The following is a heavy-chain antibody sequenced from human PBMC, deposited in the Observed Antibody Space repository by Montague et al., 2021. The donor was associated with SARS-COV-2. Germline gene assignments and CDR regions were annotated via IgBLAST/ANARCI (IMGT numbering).Heavy chain of an antibody. V-gene: IGHV4-61*02. CDR3: ARDGFVVITIFGVAQGCYFDL. Sequence: TLSLTCTVSGGSISSGSYYWSWIRQPAGKGLEWIGRIYTSGSTXYNPSLKSRVTISVDTSKNQFSLKLSSVTAADTAVYYCARDGFVVITIFGVAQGCYFDLWGRGTLVTVSS. D-gene: IGHD3-3*01. CDR2: IYTSGST. J-gene: IGHJ2*01. CDR1: GGSISSGSYY.